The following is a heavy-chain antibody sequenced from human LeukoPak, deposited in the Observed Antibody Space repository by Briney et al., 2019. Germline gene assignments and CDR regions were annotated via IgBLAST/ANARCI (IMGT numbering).Heavy chain of an antibody. J-gene: IGHJ6*03. D-gene: IGHD3-22*01. V-gene: IGHV4-34*01. CDR1: GGSFSGYY. Sequence: SETLSLTCAVYGGSFSGYYWSWIRQPPGKGLEWIGEINHSGSTNYNPSLKSRVTISVDTSKNQFSLKLSSVTAADTAVYYCARGYDSSGYYHYYYMDVWGKGTTVTVSS. CDR2: INHSGST. CDR3: ARGYDSSGYYHYYYMDV.